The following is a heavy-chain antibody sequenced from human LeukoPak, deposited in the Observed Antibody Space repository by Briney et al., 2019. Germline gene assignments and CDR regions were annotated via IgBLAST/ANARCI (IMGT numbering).Heavy chain of an antibody. Sequence: GRSLRLSCAASGFTFNTYAMHWVRQAPGKGLEWVTAISYDGSKTYYADSVKGRFTVSRDNSKNTLYLQMNSLRPEDTAVYYCAKGVVAATNAAYYGMDVWGQGTTVTVSS. CDR3: AKGVVAATNAAYYGMDV. V-gene: IGHV3-30*18. J-gene: IGHJ6*02. D-gene: IGHD2-15*01. CDR1: GFTFNTYA. CDR2: ISYDGSKT.